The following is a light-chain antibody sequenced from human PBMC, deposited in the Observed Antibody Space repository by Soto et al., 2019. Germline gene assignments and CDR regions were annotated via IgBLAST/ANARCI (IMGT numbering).Light chain of an antibody. Sequence: EIQMTQSPSYLSASVGDRITITCRASERINNYLNWYQQKPGRAPKLLIYSASSLQSGIPSRFSGSGSGTDFTDFTLTISSLQPEDFATYYCQQTYMTPITFGQGTRLEIK. CDR2: SAS. V-gene: IGKV1-39*01. J-gene: IGKJ5*01. CDR3: QQTYMTPIT. CDR1: ERINNY.